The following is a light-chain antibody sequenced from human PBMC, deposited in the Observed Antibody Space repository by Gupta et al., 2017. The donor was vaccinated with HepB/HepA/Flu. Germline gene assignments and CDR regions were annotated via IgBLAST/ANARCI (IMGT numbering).Light chain of an antibody. Sequence: DIQMTQSPSTLSASVGDRVTITCRASQSIGNNLAWYQQKPGKAPNVLIYRASTWESGVPSRFSGSESGTEFTLTSSSRQSDDFATYYSQQDYSFRTFGQGTKVEIK. J-gene: IGKJ1*01. CDR2: RAS. CDR1: QSIGNN. V-gene: IGKV1-5*03. CDR3: QQDYSFRT.